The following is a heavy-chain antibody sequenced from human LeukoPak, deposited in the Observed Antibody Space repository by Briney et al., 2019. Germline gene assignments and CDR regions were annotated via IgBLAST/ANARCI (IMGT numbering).Heavy chain of an antibody. V-gene: IGHV4-39*07. Sequence: SETLSLTCTVSGGSISSSSYYWGWIRQPPGKGLEWIGSIYYSGSTNYNPSLKSRVTISVDTSKNQFSLKLSSVTAADTAVYYCARGKSWFNGYFQHWGQGTLVTVSS. CDR2: IYYSGST. J-gene: IGHJ1*01. D-gene: IGHD6-13*01. CDR3: ARGKSWFNGYFQH. CDR1: GGSISSSSYY.